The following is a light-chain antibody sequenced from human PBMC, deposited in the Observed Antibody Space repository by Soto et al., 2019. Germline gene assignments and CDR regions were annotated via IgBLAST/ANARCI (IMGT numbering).Light chain of an antibody. J-gene: IGKJ1*01. CDR2: AAS. V-gene: IGKV1-8*01. Sequence: AIRMTQSPSSLSASTGDRVTITCRASQGISSYLAWYQQKPGKAPKLLIYAASTLQSGVPSRFSGSGSGTDFTLTISCLQSEDFATYYCQQYYSSLWTFGQGTKVEIK. CDR3: QQYYSSLWT. CDR1: QGISSY.